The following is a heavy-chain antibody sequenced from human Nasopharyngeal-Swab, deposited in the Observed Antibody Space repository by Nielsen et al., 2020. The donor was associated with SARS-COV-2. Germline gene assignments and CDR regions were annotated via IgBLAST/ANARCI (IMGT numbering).Heavy chain of an antibody. CDR2: IYHTGST. V-gene: IGHV4-59*08. CDR3: ARHFRGGDV. CDR1: GGSISPYY. D-gene: IGHD3-10*01. Sequence: GSLRLSCTVSGGSISPYYWGWIRQPPGKGLEWIGYIYHTGSTNYNPSLKSRLTISVDRSKNQFSLRLSSVTAADTAVYYCARHFRGGDVWGNGTTVTVSS. J-gene: IGHJ6*04.